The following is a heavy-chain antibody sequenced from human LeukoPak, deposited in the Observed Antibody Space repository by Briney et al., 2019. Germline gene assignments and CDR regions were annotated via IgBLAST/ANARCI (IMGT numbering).Heavy chain of an antibody. Sequence: KDGESLQISCKGSGYSFTSYWIGWVRQLPGKGLEWMGIIYPGDSDTRYSPSFQGQVTISADKSISTAYLQWSSLKASDTAMYYCASGYYDILTGYYIDYWGHGTLVTVSS. D-gene: IGHD3-9*01. CDR3: ASGYYDILTGYYIDY. CDR2: IYPGDSDT. V-gene: IGHV5-51*01. J-gene: IGHJ4*01. CDR1: GYSFTSYW.